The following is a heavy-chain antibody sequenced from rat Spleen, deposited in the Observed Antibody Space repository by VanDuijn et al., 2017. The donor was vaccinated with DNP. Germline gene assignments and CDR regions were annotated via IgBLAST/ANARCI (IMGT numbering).Heavy chain of an antibody. J-gene: IGHJ2*01. CDR1: GYSITSNY. CDR2: INYSGST. Sequence: EVRLQESGPGLVQPSQSLSLTCSVTGYSITSNYWAWIRKFPGNKMEWIGYINYSGSTGYNPSLKSRISITRDTSKNQFFLQLNSVTTEDTATYYCARGYYAGGYYYSWGQGVMVTVSS. CDR3: ARGYYAGGYYYS. V-gene: IGHV3-1*01. D-gene: IGHD1-12*02.